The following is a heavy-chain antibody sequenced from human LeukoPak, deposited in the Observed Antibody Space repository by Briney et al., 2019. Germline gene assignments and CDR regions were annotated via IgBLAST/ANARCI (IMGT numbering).Heavy chain of an antibody. Sequence: SETLSRTCTVSGGSISSSSYYWGWIRQPPGKGLEWIGTIYYSGSTYYNPSLKSRVTISVDTSKNLFSLKLSSVTAADTALYYCARHRIAAADDAFEIWGQGTMVTVSS. CDR2: IYYSGST. CDR3: ARHRIAAADDAFEI. CDR1: GGSISSSSYY. D-gene: IGHD6-13*01. V-gene: IGHV4-39*01. J-gene: IGHJ3*02.